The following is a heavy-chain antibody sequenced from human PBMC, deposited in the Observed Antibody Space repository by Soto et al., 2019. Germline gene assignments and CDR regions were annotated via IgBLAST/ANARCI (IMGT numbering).Heavy chain of an antibody. CDR2: ISAYNGNT. D-gene: IGHD2-2*02. J-gene: IGHJ4*02. Sequence: QVQLVQSGAEVKKPGASVKVSCKASGYYFTSYGIIWVRQAPGQGLEWMGWISAYNGNTNYAQNLQGRVTMTTDTSTSTAYMELRRLRSDDTAVYYCARDHCSSTSCYSAVDYWGQGTLVTVSS. CDR1: GYYFTSYG. V-gene: IGHV1-18*04. CDR3: ARDHCSSTSCYSAVDY.